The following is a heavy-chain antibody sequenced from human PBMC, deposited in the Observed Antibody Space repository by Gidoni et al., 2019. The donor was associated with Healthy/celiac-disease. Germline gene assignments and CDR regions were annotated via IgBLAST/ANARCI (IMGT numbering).Heavy chain of an antibody. J-gene: IGHJ4*02. V-gene: IGHV3-7*01. CDR1: GCTFSSYR. Sequence: EVQLVESGVGLVQPGGSLRLSCAASGCTFSSYRMSWVRQAPGKGLGWEASIKQDGSEKYYVDSVKGRFTITRDNAKNSRYLKMNGLGAEDTAVYYCARGTTMVAYWGQGTLVTVSS. CDR2: IKQDGSEK. CDR3: ARGTTMVAY. D-gene: IGHD3-10*01.